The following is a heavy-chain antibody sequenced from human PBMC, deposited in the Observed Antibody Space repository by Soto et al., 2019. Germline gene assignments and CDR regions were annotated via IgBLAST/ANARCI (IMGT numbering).Heavy chain of an antibody. Sequence: SETLSLTCTVSGDSISSYYWSWIRQPPGKGLEWIGYIYYSGSTNYNPSLESRVTISVDTSKSQFSLKLSSVTAADTAVYYCARLSNSGAYCLDYWGQGTLLTVSS. D-gene: IGHD3-22*01. CDR3: ARLSNSGAYCLDY. CDR1: GDSISSYY. CDR2: IYYSGST. V-gene: IGHV4-59*08. J-gene: IGHJ4*02.